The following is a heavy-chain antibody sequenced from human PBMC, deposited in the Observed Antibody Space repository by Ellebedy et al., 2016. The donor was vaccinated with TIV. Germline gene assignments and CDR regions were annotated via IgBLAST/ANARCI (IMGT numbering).Heavy chain of an antibody. CDR3: ARFVDGDYEDY. CDR1: GYTFTGHG. Sequence: AASVKVSCKASGYTFTGHGISWVRQAPGQGLEWMGWISAYTGNTNYAPKVQGRVTMTTDTSTSTAYMELRSLRSDDTAVYYCARFVDGDYEDYWGQGALVTVSS. CDR2: ISAYTGNT. D-gene: IGHD4-17*01. J-gene: IGHJ4*02. V-gene: IGHV1-18*04.